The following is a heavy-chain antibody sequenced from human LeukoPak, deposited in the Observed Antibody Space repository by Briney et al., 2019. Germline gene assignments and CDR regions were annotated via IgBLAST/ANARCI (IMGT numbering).Heavy chain of an antibody. CDR1: GGSISSYY. CDR2: IYYSGST. V-gene: IGHV4-59*08. D-gene: IGHD6-13*01. J-gene: IGHJ4*02. CDR3: AAGPDY. Sequence: SETLSLTCTVSGGSISSYYWSWIRQPPGKGLEWIGYIYYSGSTNYNPSLKSRVTISVDTSKNQFSLKLSSVTAADTAMYYCAAGPDYWGQGTLVTVSS.